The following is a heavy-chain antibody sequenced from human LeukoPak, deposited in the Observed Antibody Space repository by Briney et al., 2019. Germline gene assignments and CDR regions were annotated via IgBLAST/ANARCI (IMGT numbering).Heavy chain of an antibody. V-gene: IGHV1-18*01. J-gene: IGHJ6*03. CDR1: GYSFTSYG. Sequence: ASVMVSCKASGYSFTSYGISWVRQAPGHGLEWVGWISADNGDTTNAQKVQGRVTMTTDTSTSTASMELRSPRFDDTAVYYCARDLPRRESNSFYFYAYYMDVWGKGTTVIVSS. CDR2: ISADNGDT. CDR3: ARDLPRRESNSFYFYAYYMDV. D-gene: IGHD4-23*01.